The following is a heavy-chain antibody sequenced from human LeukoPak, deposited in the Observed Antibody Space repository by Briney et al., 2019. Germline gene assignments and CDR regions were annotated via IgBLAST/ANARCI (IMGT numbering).Heavy chain of an antibody. CDR3: ARTYSSSSAVVRFDP. J-gene: IGHJ5*02. D-gene: IGHD6-13*01. CDR2: IWYDGSNK. V-gene: IGHV3-33*01. CDR1: GFTFSSYG. Sequence: PGGSLRLSCAASGFTFSSYGMHWVRQAPGKGLEGVAVIWYDGSNKYYADSVKGRFTISRDNSKNTLYLQMNSLRAEDTAVYYCARTYSSSSAVVRFDPWGQGTLVTVSS.